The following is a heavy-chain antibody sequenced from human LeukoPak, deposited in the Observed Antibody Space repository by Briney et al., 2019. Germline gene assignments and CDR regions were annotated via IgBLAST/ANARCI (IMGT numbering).Heavy chain of an antibody. Sequence: SETLSLTCAVYGGSFSGYYWSWIRQPPGKGLEWIGEINHSGSTNYNPSLKSRVTISVDTSKNQFSLKLSSVTAADTAVYYCARDRGYDILTGYYYYGMDVWGKGTTVTVSS. CDR3: ARDRGYDILTGYYYYGMDV. V-gene: IGHV4-34*01. CDR2: INHSGST. D-gene: IGHD3-9*01. CDR1: GGSFSGYY. J-gene: IGHJ6*04.